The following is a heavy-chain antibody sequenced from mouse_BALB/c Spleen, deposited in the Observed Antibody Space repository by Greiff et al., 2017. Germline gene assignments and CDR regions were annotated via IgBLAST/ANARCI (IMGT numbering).Heavy chain of an antibody. CDR2: ISYSGST. J-gene: IGHJ2*01. CDR3: ARLTMITTGYFDY. D-gene: IGHD2-4*01. Sequence: EVKLMESGPGLVKPSQSLSLTCTVTGYSITSDYAWNWIRQFPGNKLEWMGYISYSGSTSYNPSLKSRISITRDTSKNQFFLQLNSVTTEDTATYYCARLTMITTGYFDYWGQGTTLTVSS. CDR1: GYSITSDYA. V-gene: IGHV3-2*02.